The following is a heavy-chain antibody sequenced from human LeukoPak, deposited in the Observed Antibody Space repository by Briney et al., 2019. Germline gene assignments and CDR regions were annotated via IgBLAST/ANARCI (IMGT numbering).Heavy chain of an antibody. V-gene: IGHV4-59*01. CDR2: IYYSGST. CDR1: GSSISSYY. Sequence: SETLSLTCTVPGSSISSYYWSWIRQPPGKGLEWIGYIYYSGSTNYNPSLKSRVTISVDTSKNQFSLKLSSVTAADTAVYYCARGRDGLGSRRYSYGYEHWFDPWGQGTLVTVSS. J-gene: IGHJ5*02. D-gene: IGHD5-18*01. CDR3: ARGRDGLGSRRYSYGYEHWFDP.